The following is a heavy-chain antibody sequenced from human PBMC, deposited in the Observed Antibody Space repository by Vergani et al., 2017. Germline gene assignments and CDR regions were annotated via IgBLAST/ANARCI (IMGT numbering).Heavy chain of an antibody. CDR2: ICRSSSTI. D-gene: IGHD5-12*01. Sequence: EVQLVESGGGLVQPGGSLRLSCAASGSTFSSYAMNWVRQAPGKGLEWVSYICRSSSTIYYADSVKGRFTISRDNAKNSLHLQMNSLRFEDTAVYFCTKGSVYYHDSAGHGYDPYTGFDLWGQGTLVTVSS. V-gene: IGHV3-48*01. CDR3: TKGSVYYHDSAGHGYDPYTGFDL. J-gene: IGHJ3*01. CDR1: GSTFSSYA.